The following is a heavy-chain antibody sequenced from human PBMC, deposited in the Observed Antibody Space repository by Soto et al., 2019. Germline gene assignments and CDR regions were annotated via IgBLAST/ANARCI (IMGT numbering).Heavy chain of an antibody. Sequence: GGSLRLSCAASGFTFGSYAIHWVRQAPGKGLEWVAVISYEGSNKYYADSVKGRFTISRDNSKNTLDLQMNSLRAEDTAVYYCARDRSLFYYYAMDVWGQGTTVTVSS. CDR3: ARDRSLFYYYAMDV. J-gene: IGHJ6*02. CDR1: GFTFGSYA. CDR2: ISYEGSNK. V-gene: IGHV3-30-3*01.